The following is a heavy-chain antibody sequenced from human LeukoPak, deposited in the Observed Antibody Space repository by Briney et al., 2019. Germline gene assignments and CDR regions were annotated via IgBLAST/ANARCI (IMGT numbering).Heavy chain of an antibody. D-gene: IGHD4-17*01. J-gene: IGHJ3*02. CDR2: IKRDASEK. V-gene: IGHV3-7*05. CDR1: GFTFGSYW. CDR3: ARDVRSNHAFDI. Sequence: GGSLRLSCAASGFTFGSYWMSWVRQAPGKGLEWVANIKRDASEKYYMDSVKGRFTISRDNAKNSLYLQMKSLRAEDKAVYYCARDVRSNHAFDIWGRGTMVTVSS.